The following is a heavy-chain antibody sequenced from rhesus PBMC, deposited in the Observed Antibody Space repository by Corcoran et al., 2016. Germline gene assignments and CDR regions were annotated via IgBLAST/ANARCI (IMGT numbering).Heavy chain of an antibody. CDR1: GGSIRGYS. V-gene: IGHV4-81*01. CDR2: IDGDIVGT. J-gene: IGHJ4*01. CDR3: ARDSLYFDY. Sequence: QLQESGPGLVKLSETLSLTFAVSGGSIRGYSRSWIRLPPGKGLYRIVNIDGDIVGTNYNPSLKSRVTISKDTSKNQFSLKLSSVTAADTALYYCARDSLYFDYWGQGVLVTVSS.